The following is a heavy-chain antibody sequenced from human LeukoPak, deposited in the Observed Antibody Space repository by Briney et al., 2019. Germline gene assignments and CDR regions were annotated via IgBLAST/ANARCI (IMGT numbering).Heavy chain of an antibody. J-gene: IGHJ4*02. CDR3: ARRVLDYYDSSGYPFDY. Sequence: ASVKVSCKASGYTFTSYGISWVRQAPGQGLEWMGWISAYNGNTNYAQMLQGRVTMTTDTSTSTAYMELRSLRSDDTAVYYCARRVLDYYDSSGYPFDYWGQGTLVTVSS. CDR1: GYTFTSYG. V-gene: IGHV1-18*01. CDR2: ISAYNGNT. D-gene: IGHD3-22*01.